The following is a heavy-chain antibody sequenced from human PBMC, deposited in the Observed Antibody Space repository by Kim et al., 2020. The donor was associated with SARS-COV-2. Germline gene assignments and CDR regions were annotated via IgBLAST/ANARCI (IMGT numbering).Heavy chain of an antibody. CDR2: RT. CDR3: ACLKWLQWDY. J-gene: IGHJ4*02. D-gene: IGHD5-12*01. V-gene: IGHV3-23*01. Sequence: RTYYADSVKGRFTISRDNSKNTLYLQMNSLRAEDTAVYYCACLKWLQWDYWGQGTLVTVSS.